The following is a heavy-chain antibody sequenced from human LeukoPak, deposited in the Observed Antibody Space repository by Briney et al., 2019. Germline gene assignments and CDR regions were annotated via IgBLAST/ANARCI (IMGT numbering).Heavy chain of an antibody. CDR1: GYSFTSYW. D-gene: IGHD3-9*01. Sequence: GESLKISCKGSGYSFTSYWIGWVRQMPGKGLELMGIIHPGDSHHRYSPSFQGQVTSSADKSISTAYLQWSSLKASDTAMYYCARHPYDILTGYHGYHFDYWGQGTLVTVSS. J-gene: IGHJ4*02. CDR3: ARHPYDILTGYHGYHFDY. V-gene: IGHV5-51*01. CDR2: IHPGDSHH.